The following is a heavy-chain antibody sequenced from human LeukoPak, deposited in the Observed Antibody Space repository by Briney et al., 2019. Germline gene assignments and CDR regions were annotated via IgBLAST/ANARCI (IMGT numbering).Heavy chain of an antibody. CDR3: ARDRYSSGWSDAFDI. J-gene: IGHJ3*02. CDR1: GGSFSGYY. V-gene: IGHV4-34*01. D-gene: IGHD6-19*01. CDR2: INHSGST. Sequence: SETLSLTCDVYGGSFSGYYWSWIRQPAGKGLEWIGEINHSGSTNYNPSLKRRVTIAVDTSKNQFSLKLSSVTAADTAVYYCARDRYSSGWSDAFDIWGQGTMVTVSS.